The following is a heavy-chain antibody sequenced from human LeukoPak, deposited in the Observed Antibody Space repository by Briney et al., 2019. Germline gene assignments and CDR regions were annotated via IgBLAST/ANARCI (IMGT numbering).Heavy chain of an antibody. Sequence: GAPVTVSCKASGYTFTGYYVHWVRQAPGQGLEWMGWINPNSGGTNYAQKFQGRVTMTRDTSISTAYMELSGLRSDDTAVYYCARDQYCTSTSCYPFFYYWGQGTLVTVSS. V-gene: IGHV1-2*02. D-gene: IGHD2-2*01. CDR2: INPNSGGT. CDR1: GYTFTGYY. CDR3: ARDQYCTSTSCYPFFYY. J-gene: IGHJ4*02.